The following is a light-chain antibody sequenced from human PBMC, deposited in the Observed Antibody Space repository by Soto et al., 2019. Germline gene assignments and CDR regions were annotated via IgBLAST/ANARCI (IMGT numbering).Light chain of an antibody. CDR3: QQYNNWLWT. V-gene: IGKV3-15*01. Sequence: EIVMTQSPATLSVSPGGRATLSCRASQSINSNLVWYQQKPGQAPRLLIYGASTRATGIPARFSGSGSGTEFTLTICSLQSEDFAVYYCQQYNNWLWTFGQGTKVEIK. CDR2: GAS. J-gene: IGKJ1*01. CDR1: QSINSN.